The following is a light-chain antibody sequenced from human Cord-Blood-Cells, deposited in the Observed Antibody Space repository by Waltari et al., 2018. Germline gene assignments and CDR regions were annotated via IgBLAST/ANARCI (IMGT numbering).Light chain of an antibody. J-gene: IGLJ3*02. Sequence: QSALTQPASVSGSPGQSITISCTGTSSDVGGYNYVSWYQQHPGQAPKLMIYDVRNRPSGVSNRLSGSKSGNTASLTISGLQAEDEADYYCSSYTSSSTWVFGGGTKLTVL. CDR2: DVR. CDR3: SSYTSSSTWV. CDR1: SSDVGGYNY. V-gene: IGLV2-14*03.